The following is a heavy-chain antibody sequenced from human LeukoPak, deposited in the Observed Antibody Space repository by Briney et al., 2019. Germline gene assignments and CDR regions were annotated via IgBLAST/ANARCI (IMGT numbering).Heavy chain of an antibody. V-gene: IGHV3-48*03. CDR1: GFTFSRYE. J-gene: IGHJ5*02. Sequence: HSGGSLRLSCTASGFTFSRYEFNWVRQAPGKGLEWISYISDSGDTIYYADSVKGRFTISRDNAKNTLYLQMDNLRAEDTAVYHCARAPLVLQYRWWFDPWGQGTLVTVSS. D-gene: IGHD2-8*02. CDR2: ISDSGDTI. CDR3: ARAPLVLQYRWWFDP.